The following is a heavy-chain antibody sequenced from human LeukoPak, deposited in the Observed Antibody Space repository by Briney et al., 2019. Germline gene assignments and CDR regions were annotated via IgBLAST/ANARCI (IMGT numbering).Heavy chain of an antibody. CDR3: ARAGWLGDLTFDI. V-gene: IGHV1-2*02. Sequence: ASVKVSCKASGYIFTGYYIHWVRQAPGQGLECMGWINSNSGDTRYAQRFQGRVTMTRDTSIRTAYMGLSRLRSDDTAVYYCARAGWLGDLTFDIWGQGTMVTVSS. D-gene: IGHD3-10*01. CDR2: INSNSGDT. J-gene: IGHJ3*02. CDR1: GYIFTGYY.